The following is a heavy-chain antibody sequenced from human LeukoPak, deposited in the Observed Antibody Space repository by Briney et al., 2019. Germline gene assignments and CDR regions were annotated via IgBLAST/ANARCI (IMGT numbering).Heavy chain of an antibody. D-gene: IGHD3-3*01. CDR2: ISAYNGNT. CDR3: ARAGLRFLEWSSDDY. CDR1: GYTFTSYG. J-gene: IGHJ4*02. Sequence: ASVKVSCKASGYTFTSYGISWVRQAPGQGLEWMGWISAYNGNTNYAQKLQGRVTMTTDTSTSTAYMEPRSLRSDDTAVYYCARAGLRFLEWSSDDYWGQGTLVTVSS. V-gene: IGHV1-18*01.